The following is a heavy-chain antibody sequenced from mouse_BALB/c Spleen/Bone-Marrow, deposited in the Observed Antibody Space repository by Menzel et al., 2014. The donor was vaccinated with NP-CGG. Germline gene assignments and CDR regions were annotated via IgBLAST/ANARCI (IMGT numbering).Heavy chain of an antibody. J-gene: IGHJ3*01. CDR2: ISTYSGNT. Sequence: VQLQQSGPELVRPGVSVKISCKGSGYTFTDYAMQWVKQSHAKSLEWIGVISTYSGNTNYNQKFKGKATMTVDKSSSTAYMELTRLTADESAIYYCARWNRCYGARFAYRGQGTLVTVSS. CDR1: GYTFTDYA. D-gene: IGHD1-1*01. CDR3: ARWNRCYGARFAY. V-gene: IGHV1-67*01.